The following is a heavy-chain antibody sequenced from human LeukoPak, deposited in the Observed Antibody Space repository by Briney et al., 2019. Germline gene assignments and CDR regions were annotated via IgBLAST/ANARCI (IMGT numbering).Heavy chain of an antibody. J-gene: IGHJ2*01. Sequence: PGGSLRLSCAASGFTFSSYWMSWVRQAPGKGLEWVANIKQDGSEKYYVDSVKGRFTISRDNAKNSLYLQMNSLRAEDTAVYYCARDRITMVQGVILSWYFDLWGRSTLVTVSS. D-gene: IGHD3-10*01. CDR3: ARDRITMVQGVILSWYFDL. CDR2: IKQDGSEK. CDR1: GFTFSSYW. V-gene: IGHV3-7*01.